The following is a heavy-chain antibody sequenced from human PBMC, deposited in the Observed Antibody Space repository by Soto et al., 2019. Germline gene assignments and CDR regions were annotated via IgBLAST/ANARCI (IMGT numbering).Heavy chain of an antibody. V-gene: IGHV1-69*13. CDR2: IIPIFGTA. CDR1: GGTFSSYS. D-gene: IGHD6-6*01. J-gene: IGHJ6*02. Sequence: SVKVSCKASGGTFSSYSISWVRQAPGQGLEWMGGIIPIFGTANYAQKFQGRVTITADESTSTAYMELSSLRSEDTAVYYCARASIAARRGGWSDDVTYYYYGMDVWGQGTTVTVSS. CDR3: ARASIAARRGGWSDDVTYYYYGMDV.